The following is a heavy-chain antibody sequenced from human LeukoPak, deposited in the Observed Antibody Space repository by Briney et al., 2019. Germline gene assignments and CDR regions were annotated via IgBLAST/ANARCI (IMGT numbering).Heavy chain of an antibody. CDR2: ISSSGST. Sequence: SETLSLTCTVSGDSISSGDYYWSWIRQPAGKGLEWIGRISSSGSTNYNPSLKSRVTISVDTSKNQFSLKLSSVTAADTAVYYCARGLYSSGWYFNYWGQGTLVTVSS. J-gene: IGHJ4*02. CDR1: GDSISSGDYY. D-gene: IGHD6-19*01. V-gene: IGHV4-61*02. CDR3: ARGLYSSGWYFNY.